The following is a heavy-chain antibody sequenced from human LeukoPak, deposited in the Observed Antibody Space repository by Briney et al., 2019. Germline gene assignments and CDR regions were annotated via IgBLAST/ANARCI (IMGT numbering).Heavy chain of an antibody. D-gene: IGHD3/OR15-3a*01. CDR3: ARAGLDARTNWFDP. J-gene: IGHJ5*02. V-gene: IGHV3-13*01. Sequence: PGGSLRLSCAASGFTFSSYDMHGVRQATGKGLEWVSAIGTAGDTYYPGSVKGRFTISRENAKNSLYLQMNSLGAEDTAVYYCARAGLDARTNWFDPWGQGTLVTVSS. CDR2: IGTAGDT. CDR1: GFTFSSYD.